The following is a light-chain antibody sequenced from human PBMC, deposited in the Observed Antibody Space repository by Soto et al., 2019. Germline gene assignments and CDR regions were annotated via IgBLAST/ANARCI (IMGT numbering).Light chain of an antibody. Sequence: ETVLTQSPGTLSLSPGERATLSCRASQSVRSNYLAWYQQKPGQAPRLLIYNSSTRATGIPDRFSGSGSGTDFTLTISRLETEDFALYYCKQYRDLPQTFGQGTKVEMK. CDR1: QSVRSNY. J-gene: IGKJ1*01. CDR2: NSS. CDR3: KQYRDLPQT. V-gene: IGKV3-20*01.